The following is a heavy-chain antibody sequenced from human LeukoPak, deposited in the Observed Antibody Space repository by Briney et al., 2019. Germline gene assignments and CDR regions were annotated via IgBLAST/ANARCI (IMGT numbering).Heavy chain of an antibody. CDR3: ARGSPWVYSSSWYNLYYYGMDV. V-gene: IGHV4-34*01. Sequence: SETLSLTCAVYGGSFSGYYWSWIRQPPGKGLEWIGEINHSGSTNYNPSLKSRVTISVDTSKHQFSLKLSSVTAADTAVYYCARGSPWVYSSSWYNLYYYGMDVWGQGTTVTVSS. D-gene: IGHD6-13*01. J-gene: IGHJ6*02. CDR2: INHSGST. CDR1: GGSFSGYY.